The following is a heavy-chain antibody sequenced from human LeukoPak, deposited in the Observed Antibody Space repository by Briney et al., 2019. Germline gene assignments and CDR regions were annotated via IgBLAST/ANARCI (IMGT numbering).Heavy chain of an antibody. CDR3: AREGELPWGYYFDY. Sequence: SVKVSCKASGGTFSSYAISWVRQAPGQGLEWMGRIIPIFGTANYAQKFQGRVTITTDEYTSTAYMELSSLRSEDTAVYYCAREGELPWGYYFDYWGQGTLVTVSS. CDR1: GGTFSSYA. CDR2: IIPIFGTA. V-gene: IGHV1-69*05. D-gene: IGHD1-26*01. J-gene: IGHJ4*02.